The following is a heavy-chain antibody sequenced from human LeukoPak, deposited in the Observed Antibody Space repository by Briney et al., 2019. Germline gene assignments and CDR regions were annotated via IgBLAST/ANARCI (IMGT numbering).Heavy chain of an antibody. CDR2: IYSGAST. V-gene: IGHV3-66*02. Sequence: GGSLRLSCAASGFTVSSNYMSWVRQAPGKGLEWVSVIYSGASTYYADSVKGRFTISRDNSKNTLYLQMNSLRAEDTAVYYCARDRAVYRYYYGMDVWGQGTTVTVSS. D-gene: IGHD1-14*01. CDR1: GFTVSSNY. CDR3: ARDRAVYRYYYGMDV. J-gene: IGHJ6*02.